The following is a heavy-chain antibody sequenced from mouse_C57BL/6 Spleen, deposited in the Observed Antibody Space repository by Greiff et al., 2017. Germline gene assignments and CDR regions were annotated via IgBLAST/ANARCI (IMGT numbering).Heavy chain of an antibody. Sequence: QVHVKQSGAELAKPGASVKLSCKASGYTFTSYWMHWVKQRPGQGLEWIGYINPSSGYTKYNQKFKDKATLTADKSSSTAYMQLSSLTYEDSAVYYCARGEGQLRLRFAYWGQGTLVTVSA. V-gene: IGHV1-7*01. D-gene: IGHD3-2*02. CDR3: ARGEGQLRLRFAY. J-gene: IGHJ3*01. CDR2: INPSSGYT. CDR1: GYTFTSYW.